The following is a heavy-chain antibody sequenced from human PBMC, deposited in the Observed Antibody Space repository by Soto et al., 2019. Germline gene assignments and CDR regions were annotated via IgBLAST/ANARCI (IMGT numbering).Heavy chain of an antibody. Sequence: PSETLSLTCAVYGGSFSGYYWSWIRQPPGKGLEWSGEINHSGSTNYNPSLKSRVTISVDTSKNQFSLKLSSVTAADTAVYYCARLPHLGYCSAYRCDRDHWGQGTLVTVSS. CDR3: ARLPHLGYCSAYRCDRDH. CDR1: GGSFSGYY. J-gene: IGHJ4*02. CDR2: INHSGST. D-gene: IGHD2-15*01. V-gene: IGHV4-34*01.